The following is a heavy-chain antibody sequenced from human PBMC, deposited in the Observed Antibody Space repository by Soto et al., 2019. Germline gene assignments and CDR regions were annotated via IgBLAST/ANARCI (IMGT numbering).Heavy chain of an antibody. J-gene: IGHJ4*02. V-gene: IGHV3-30*18. CDR2: ISYDGSNK. CDR3: AKSYCSGGSCYSLYLFDY. CDR1: GFTFSSYG. D-gene: IGHD2-15*01. Sequence: QVQLVESGGGVVQPGRSLRLSCAASGFTFSSYGMHWISQAPGKGLEWVAVISYDGSNKYYADSVKGRFTISRDNSKNTLYLQMNSLRAEDTAVYYCAKSYCSGGSCYSLYLFDYWGQGTLVTVSS.